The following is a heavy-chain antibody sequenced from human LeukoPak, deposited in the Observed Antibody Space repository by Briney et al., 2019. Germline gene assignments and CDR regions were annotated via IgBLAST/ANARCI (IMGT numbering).Heavy chain of an antibody. Sequence: GGSLRLSCAASGFTFSSYAMHWVRQAPGKGLEWVAVISYDGSNKYYADSVKGRFTISRDNSKNTLYLQMNSLRAEDTAVYYCARMDIAVVPEGDYYYGMDVWGQGTTVTVSS. D-gene: IGHD2-2*03. CDR3: ARMDIAVVPEGDYYYGMDV. J-gene: IGHJ6*02. V-gene: IGHV3-30-3*01. CDR1: GFTFSSYA. CDR2: ISYDGSNK.